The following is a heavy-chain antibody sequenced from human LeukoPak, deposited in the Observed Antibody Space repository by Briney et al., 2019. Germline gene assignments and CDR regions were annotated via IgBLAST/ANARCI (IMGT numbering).Heavy chain of an antibody. CDR2: IYYSGSI. D-gene: IGHD3-10*01. J-gene: IGHJ3*02. CDR1: GGSISSGGYY. V-gene: IGHV4-31*03. Sequence: SSQTLSLTCTVSGGSISSGGYYWSWIRQHPGKGLEWIGYIYYSGSIYYNPSLKSRVTISVDTSKNQFSLKLSSVTAADTAVYYCARDMGRAFDIWGQGTMVTVSS. CDR3: ARDMGRAFDI.